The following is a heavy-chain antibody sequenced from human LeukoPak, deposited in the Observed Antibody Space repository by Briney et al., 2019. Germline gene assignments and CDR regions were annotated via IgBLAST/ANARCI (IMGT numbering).Heavy chain of an antibody. CDR2: ISAYNGNT. V-gene: IGHV1-18*01. D-gene: IGHD2-21*02. Sequence: ASVRVSCKASGYTFTSYGISWVRQAPGQGLEWMGWISAYNGNTNYAQKLQGRVTMTTDTSTSTAYMELRSLRSDDTAVYYCAYCGGDCYSRWFDPWGQGTLVTVSS. J-gene: IGHJ5*02. CDR3: AYCGGDCYSRWFDP. CDR1: GYTFTSYG.